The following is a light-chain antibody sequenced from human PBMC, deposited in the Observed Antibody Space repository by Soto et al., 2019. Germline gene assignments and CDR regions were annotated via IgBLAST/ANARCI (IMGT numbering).Light chain of an antibody. V-gene: IGKV1-39*01. CDR1: HTMSSD. CDR2: RAS. J-gene: IGKJ2*01. CDR3: QQSHYTPYT. Sequence: DIQLTQSPSSLSASIGDRVTITCRVSHTMSSDLNWYQQKPGQAPKLLIYRASSLQSGVPSRFSGSGSGTDFTLTISSLQPGDFATYYCQQSHYTPYTFGQGTKLDIK.